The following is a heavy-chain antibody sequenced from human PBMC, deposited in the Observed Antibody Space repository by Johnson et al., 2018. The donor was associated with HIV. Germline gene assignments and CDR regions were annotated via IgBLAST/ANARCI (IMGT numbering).Heavy chain of an antibody. CDR2: ISSSGGTI. CDR3: AREVRRWLQFDAFDI. CDR1: GFIFSDYY. D-gene: IGHD5-24*01. V-gene: IGHV3-11*04. J-gene: IGHJ3*02. Sequence: QVQLVESGGDLVKPGGSLRLSCAASGFIFSDYYMSWIRQTPGKGLEWVSYISSSGGTIYYADSVKGRFSISRDNAKNSLYLQMNSLRAEDTAVYYCAREVRRWLQFDAFDIWGQGTMVTVSS.